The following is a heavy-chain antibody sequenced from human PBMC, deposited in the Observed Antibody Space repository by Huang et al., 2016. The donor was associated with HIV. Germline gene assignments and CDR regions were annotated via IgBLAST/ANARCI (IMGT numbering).Heavy chain of an antibody. CDR1: GYAFTTYA. J-gene: IGHJ4*02. V-gene: IGHV1-3*01. CDR3: ASVMSGSYLYFDY. CDR2: VNADNGNT. Sequence: QVHLVQSGTEVRKPGASVRISCKASGYAFTTYALHWVRQAPGQRLEWMGGVNADNGNTEYSQKFQGRVTLTKDTSATTTYMELSSLRSEDTALYYCASVMSGSYLYFDYWGQGTLVTVSS. D-gene: IGHD3-10*01.